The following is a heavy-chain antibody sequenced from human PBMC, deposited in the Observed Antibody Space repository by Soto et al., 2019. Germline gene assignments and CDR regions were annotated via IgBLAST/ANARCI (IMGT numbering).Heavy chain of an antibody. V-gene: IGHV4-34*01. CDR3: ARGRNIQLWFPFDY. CDR2: INHSGST. Sequence: QVQLQQWGAGRLKPSETLSLTCAVYGGSFSGYYWSWIRQPPGKGLEWIGEINHSGSTNYNPSLKRRVTISVDTSKNQFSLKLSSVSAADTAVYYCARGRNIQLWFPFDYWGQGTLVTVSS. J-gene: IGHJ4*02. D-gene: IGHD5-18*01. CDR1: GGSFSGYY.